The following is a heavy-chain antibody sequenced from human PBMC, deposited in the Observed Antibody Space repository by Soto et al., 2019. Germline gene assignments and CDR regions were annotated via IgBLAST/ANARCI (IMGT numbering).Heavy chain of an antibody. CDR3: ARGQIAADNWFDP. V-gene: IGHV4-34*01. CDR2: INHSGST. CDR1: GGSFSGYY. J-gene: IGHJ5*02. D-gene: IGHD6-6*01. Sequence: NPSETLSLTCAVYGGSFSGYYWSWIRQPPGKGLEWIGEINHSGSTNYNPSLKSRVTISVDTSKNQFSLKLSSVTAADTAVYYCARGQIAADNWFDPWGQGTLVTVSS.